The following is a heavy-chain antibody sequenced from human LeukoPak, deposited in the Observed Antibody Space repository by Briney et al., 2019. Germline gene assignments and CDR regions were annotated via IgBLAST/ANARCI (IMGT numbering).Heavy chain of an antibody. Sequence: GGSLRLSCAASGFTVSSNYMSWVRQAPGKGLEWVSVIYSGGSTYYADSVKGRFTISRDNSKNTLYLQVNSLRAEDTAVYYCAREGSYYAASYAFDIWGQGTMVTVPS. CDR1: GFTVSSNY. J-gene: IGHJ3*02. CDR3: AREGSYYAASYAFDI. CDR2: IYSGGST. V-gene: IGHV3-53*01. D-gene: IGHD1-26*01.